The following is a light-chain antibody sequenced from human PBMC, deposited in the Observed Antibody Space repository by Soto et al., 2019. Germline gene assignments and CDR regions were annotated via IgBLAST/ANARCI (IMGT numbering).Light chain of an antibody. CDR2: EGG. CDR3: CSYAGRYTYV. Sequence: QSALTQPASVSGSPGQSITISCTGTSSDVGNYNLVSWYQQYPGKAPKLMIYEGGKRPSGVSNRFSGSKSGNTASLTISGLQAEDEADYYCCSYAGRYTYVFGTGTKLTVL. J-gene: IGLJ1*01. V-gene: IGLV2-23*01. CDR1: SSDVGNYNL.